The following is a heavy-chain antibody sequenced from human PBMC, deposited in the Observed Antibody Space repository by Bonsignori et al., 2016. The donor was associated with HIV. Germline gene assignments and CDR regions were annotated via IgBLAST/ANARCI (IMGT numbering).Heavy chain of an antibody. CDR3: ARHFDIVVVVAATPLEY. Sequence: RQAPGKGLEWIGSIHHSGSTHYNPSLKSRVTISEDTSKNQFFLKLSSVTAADTAVYYCARHFDIVVVVAATPLEYWGQGTLVTVSS. J-gene: IGHJ4*02. V-gene: IGHV4-38-2*01. CDR2: IHHSGST. D-gene: IGHD2-15*01.